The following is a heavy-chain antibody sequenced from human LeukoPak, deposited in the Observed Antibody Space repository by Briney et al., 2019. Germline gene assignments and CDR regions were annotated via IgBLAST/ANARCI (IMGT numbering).Heavy chain of an antibody. V-gene: IGHV4-38-2*02. CDR1: GYSINSDYY. CDR2: IYRTGST. J-gene: IGHJ4*02. Sequence: SETLSLTCTVSGYSINSDYYWGWIRRSPGKGLEWIGSIYRTGSTYYNPSLKSRVTISVDTSKNQFSLKLSSVTAADTAVYYCARVQRAPRTFDYWGQGTLVTVSS. CDR3: ARVQRAPRTFDY. D-gene: IGHD1-26*01.